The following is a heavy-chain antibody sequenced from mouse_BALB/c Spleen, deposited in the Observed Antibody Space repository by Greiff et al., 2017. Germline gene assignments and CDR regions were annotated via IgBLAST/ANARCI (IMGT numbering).Heavy chain of an antibody. CDR1: GYTFTSYW. J-gene: IGHJ2*01. CDR2: INPSTGYT. D-gene: IGHD2-10*01. V-gene: IGHV1-4*01. CDR3: ASLAYYGNYGGY. Sequence: VQLQQSGAELVRPGASVKMSCKASGYTFTSYWMHWVKQRPGQGLEWIGYINPSTGYTEYNQKFKDKATLTADKSSSTAYMQLSSLTSEDSAVYYCASLAYYGNYGGYWGQGTTLTVSS.